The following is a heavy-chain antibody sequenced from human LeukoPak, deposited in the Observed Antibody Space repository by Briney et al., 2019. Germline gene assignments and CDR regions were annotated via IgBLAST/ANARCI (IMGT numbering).Heavy chain of an antibody. V-gene: IGHV3-23*01. CDR2: ISGSGGKP. CDR3: AKRGVVIRVILVGFHKEAYYFDS. J-gene: IGHJ4*02. CDR1: GVTLSNYG. D-gene: IGHD3-22*01. Sequence: QSGGSLRLSCAVSGVTLSNYGMSWVRQAPGKGLEWVAGISGSGGKPNYADSVKGRFTISRDNPKNTLYLQMNSLRAEDTGGYFCAKRGVVIRVILVGFHKEAYYFDSWGQGALVTVSS.